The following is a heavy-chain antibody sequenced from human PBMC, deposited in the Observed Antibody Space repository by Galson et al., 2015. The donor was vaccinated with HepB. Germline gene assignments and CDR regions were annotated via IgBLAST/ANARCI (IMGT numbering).Heavy chain of an antibody. Sequence: SETLSLTCTVSGGSISSYYWSWIRQPPGKGLEWIGYIYYSGSTNYNPSLKSRVTISVDTSKNQFSLKLSSVTAADTAVYYCARGDVTYYYDSSGYYDWGQGTLVTVSS. CDR2: IYYSGST. D-gene: IGHD3-22*01. V-gene: IGHV4-59*01. J-gene: IGHJ4*02. CDR3: ARGDVTYYYDSSGYYD. CDR1: GGSISSYY.